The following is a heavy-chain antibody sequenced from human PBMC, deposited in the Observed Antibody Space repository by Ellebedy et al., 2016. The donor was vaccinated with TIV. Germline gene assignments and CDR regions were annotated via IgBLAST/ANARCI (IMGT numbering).Heavy chain of an antibody. D-gene: IGHD6-13*01. V-gene: IGHV3-21*01. J-gene: IGHJ4*02. CDR2: ISSNSSYK. Sequence: GESLKISCATSGFSFSFYTMNWVRQAPGKGLEWVSAISSNSSYKYYTDSLKGRFTISRDNAKNSLYLQMNSLRAEDTAVYYCARDRGLGISATGTYDYWGQGTLVTVSS. CDR1: GFSFSFYT. CDR3: ARDRGLGISATGTYDY.